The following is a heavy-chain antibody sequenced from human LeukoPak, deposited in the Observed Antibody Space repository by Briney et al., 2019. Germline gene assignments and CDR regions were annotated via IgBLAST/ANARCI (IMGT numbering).Heavy chain of an antibody. CDR3: ARDSSYYDSSGYYQKDLFDY. CDR2: INSDGSST. CDR1: GFTFSSYA. V-gene: IGHV3-74*01. J-gene: IGHJ4*02. Sequence: GGSLRLSCAASGFTFSSYAMHWVRQAPGKGLVWVSRINSDGSSTSYADSVKGRFTISRDNAKNTLYLQVNSLRAEDTAVYYCARDSSYYDSSGYYQKDLFDYWGQGTLVTVSS. D-gene: IGHD3-22*01.